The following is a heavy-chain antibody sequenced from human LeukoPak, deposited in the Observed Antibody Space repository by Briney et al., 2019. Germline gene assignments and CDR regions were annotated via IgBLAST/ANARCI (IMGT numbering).Heavy chain of an antibody. V-gene: IGHV5-51*01. CDR2: TFPGGSDT. Sequence: GESLKISCKASGYNFTPYWIGWVRPMPGKGLEWMGITFPGGSDTKYSPPFQGLVTMSADRSTSTAYLQWNSLKASDTAMYYCVRHFHPAETTGGYFDLLGRGTLVTVSS. J-gene: IGHJ2*01. CDR1: GYNFTPYW. CDR3: VRHFHPAETTGGYFDL. D-gene: IGHD4-17*01.